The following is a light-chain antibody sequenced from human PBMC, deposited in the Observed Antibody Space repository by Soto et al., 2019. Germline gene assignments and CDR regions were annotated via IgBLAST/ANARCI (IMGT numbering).Light chain of an antibody. CDR2: GAS. V-gene: IGKV3-15*01. J-gene: IGKJ1*01. CDR3: QQYNTWPRT. Sequence: EIVMTQSPASLSVPPGERATLSCRASQSVSSNFAWYLQKPGQAPRLLIYGASTRATAVPARFTASGSGTEFTLTISSLQSDDFGVYYCQQYNTWPRTFGQGTKVEIK. CDR1: QSVSSN.